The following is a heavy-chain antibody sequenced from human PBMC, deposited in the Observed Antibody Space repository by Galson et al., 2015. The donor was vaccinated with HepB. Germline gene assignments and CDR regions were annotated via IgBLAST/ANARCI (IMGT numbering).Heavy chain of an antibody. CDR3: ARAAARRLRGFGEMYHYYNGMDV. V-gene: IGHV3-7*03. CDR1: GFTFSSYA. Sequence: SLRLSCAASGFTFSSYAMTWVRQVPGKGLEWVANIKQDGSETYYGESMKGRVTISRDNAQNSLYLQMNSLRGEDTAIYYCARAAARRLRGFGEMYHYYNGMDVWGQGTTVIVSS. CDR2: IKQDGSET. D-gene: IGHD3-10*01. J-gene: IGHJ6*02.